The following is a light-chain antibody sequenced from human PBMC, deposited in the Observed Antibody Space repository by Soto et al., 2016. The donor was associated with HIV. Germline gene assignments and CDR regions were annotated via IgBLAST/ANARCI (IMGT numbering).Light chain of an antibody. J-gene: IGLJ2*01. CDR2: DDS. Sequence: SYVLTQPPSVSVALGKTATITCGGDNIGSQSVHWHQQRPGQAPILVVFDDSDRPSRIPDRFSGSKSGNTATLSIIRVEAGDEADYYCQVWDRSSDHVVFGGGTKVSVL. CDR1: NIGSQS. V-gene: IGLV3-21*03. CDR3: QVWDRSSDHVV.